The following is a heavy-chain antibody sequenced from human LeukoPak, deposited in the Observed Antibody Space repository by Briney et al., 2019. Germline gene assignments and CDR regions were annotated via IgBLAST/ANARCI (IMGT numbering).Heavy chain of an antibody. V-gene: IGHV4-59*01. CDR3: ARSEYSGYGLDFDY. J-gene: IGHJ4*02. D-gene: IGHD6-6*01. Sequence: SETLSLTCTVSGNSISSYYWSWIRQPPGKGLEWIGYISYSGSTNYNPSLKSRVTISVDTSKNQFSLKLSSVTAADTAVYYCARSEYSGYGLDFDYWGQGTLVTVSS. CDR1: GNSISSYY. CDR2: ISYSGST.